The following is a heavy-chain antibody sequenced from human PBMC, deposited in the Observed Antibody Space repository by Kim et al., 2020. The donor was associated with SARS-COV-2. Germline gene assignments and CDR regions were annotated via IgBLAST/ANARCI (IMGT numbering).Heavy chain of an antibody. V-gene: IGHV1-8*01. CDR1: GYAFTSND. CDR2: MNSNSGNT. CDR3: TAEAAALFRAMDV. D-gene: IGHD2-2*01. Sequence: ASVKVSCKASGYAFTSNDINWVRQAPGQGLEWMGWMNSNSGNTGNAQRFQGRVTMTRDTSISTAYMVLSSLTSDDAAVYYCTAEAAALFRAMDVWGQGTTVTVSS. J-gene: IGHJ6*02.